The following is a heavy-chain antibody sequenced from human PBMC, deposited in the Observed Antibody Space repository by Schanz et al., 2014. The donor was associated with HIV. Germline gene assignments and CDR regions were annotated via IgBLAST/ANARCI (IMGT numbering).Heavy chain of an antibody. D-gene: IGHD1-1*01. CDR2: INDSGRA. CDR3: AKDGGRRGGQRQLFAY. Sequence: QVQLQQWGAGLLKPSETLSLTCAVYGGSFSGDYWTWLRQPPGKALEWIGEINDSGRASINPSLKSRVTMSVDTSKTQFSLKLSSVTAADTAFYYCAKDGGRRGGQRQLFAYWGHGTLVTVSS. J-gene: IGHJ4*03. V-gene: IGHV4-34*01. CDR1: GGSFSGDY.